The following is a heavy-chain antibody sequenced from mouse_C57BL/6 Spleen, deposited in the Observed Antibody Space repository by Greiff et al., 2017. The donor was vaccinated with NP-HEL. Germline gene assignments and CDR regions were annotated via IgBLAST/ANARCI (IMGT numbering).Heavy chain of an antibody. Sequence: DVMLVESGGGLVQPGGSLSLSCAASGFTFTDYYMSWVRQPPGKALEWLGFIRNKANGYTTEYSAPVQGRFTISRDNSQSILYLQINALRAEDSATYYCARGYAMDYWGQGTSVTVSS. J-gene: IGHJ4*01. CDR2: IRNKANGYTT. V-gene: IGHV7-3*01. CDR3: ARGYAMDY. CDR1: GFTFTDYY.